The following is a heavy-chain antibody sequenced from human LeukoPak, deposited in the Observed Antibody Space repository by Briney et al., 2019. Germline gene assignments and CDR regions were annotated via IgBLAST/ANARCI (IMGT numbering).Heavy chain of an antibody. CDR3: ARDSGYYDFWSGYFLSATPGGGFDP. J-gene: IGHJ5*02. Sequence: SETLSLTCSVSGYSISSGYYWGWIRQPPGKGLEWIGSISHSGRTYYNPSLKSQVTISVDTSKNQFSLNLSSVTAADTAVYYCARDSGYYDFWSGYFLSATPGGGFDPWGQGTLVTVSS. CDR2: ISHSGRT. D-gene: IGHD3-3*01. CDR1: GYSISSGYY. V-gene: IGHV4-38-2*02.